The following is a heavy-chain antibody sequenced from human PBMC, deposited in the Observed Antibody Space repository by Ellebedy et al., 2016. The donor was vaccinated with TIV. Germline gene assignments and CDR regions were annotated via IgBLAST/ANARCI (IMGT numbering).Heavy chain of an antibody. CDR2: IYYSGST. CDR3: ARGSGIAAAGPLSNDY. Sequence: GSLRLXXTVSGGSISSYYWSWIRQPPGKGLEWIGYIYYSGSTNYNPSLKSRVTISVDTSKNQFSLKLSSMTAADTAVYYCARGSGIAAAGPLSNDYWGQGTLVTVSS. J-gene: IGHJ4*02. D-gene: IGHD6-13*01. CDR1: GGSISSYY. V-gene: IGHV4-59*01.